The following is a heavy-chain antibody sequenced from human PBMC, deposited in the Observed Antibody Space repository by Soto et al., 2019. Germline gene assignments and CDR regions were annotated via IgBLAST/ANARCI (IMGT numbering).Heavy chain of an antibody. CDR1: GFTFSSYE. V-gene: IGHV3-48*03. CDR3: ARDREYDSSGYSVNDAFDI. CDR2: ISSSGSTI. D-gene: IGHD3-22*01. Sequence: GGSLRLSCAASGFTFSSYEMNWVHQAPGKGLEWVSYISSSGSTIYYADSVKGRFTISRDNAKNSLYLQMNSLRAEDTAVYYCARDREYDSSGYSVNDAFDIWGQGTMVTVSS. J-gene: IGHJ3*02.